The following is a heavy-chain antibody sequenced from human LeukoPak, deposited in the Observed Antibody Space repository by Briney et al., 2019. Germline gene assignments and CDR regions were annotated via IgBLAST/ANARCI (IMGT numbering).Heavy chain of an antibody. D-gene: IGHD3-3*01. J-gene: IGHJ5*02. CDR2: ISGSGGST. CDR3: AKDSDDFWSGYYFHNWFDP. Sequence: PGGSLRLSCVASGFTFSSYAMSWVRQAPGKGLEWVSAISGSGGSTYYADSVKGRFTISRDNSKNTLYLQMNSLRAEDTAVYYCAKDSDDFWSGYYFHNWFDPWGQGTLVTVSS. CDR1: GFTFSSYA. V-gene: IGHV3-23*01.